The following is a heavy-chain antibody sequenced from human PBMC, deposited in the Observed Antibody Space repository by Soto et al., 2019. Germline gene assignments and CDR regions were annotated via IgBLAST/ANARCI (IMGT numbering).Heavy chain of an antibody. J-gene: IGHJ4*02. CDR1: GGSIRDTIYY. D-gene: IGHD6-19*01. CDR2: IHYSGST. CDR3: ASHMRAVAAPLAY. Sequence: PSETLSLTCTVSGGSIRDTIYYWGWIRQPPGKGLEWIGSIHYSGSTHYNPSLKSRVTISVDPSKSQFSLNLTSVTPADTSVYYCASHMRAVAAPLAYWGQGTVVTVSS. V-gene: IGHV4-39*01.